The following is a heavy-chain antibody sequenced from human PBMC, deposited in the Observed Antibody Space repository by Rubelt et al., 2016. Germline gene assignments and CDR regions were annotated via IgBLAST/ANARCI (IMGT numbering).Heavy chain of an antibody. Sequence: EVQLVESGGGLVQPGGSLRLSCAASGFTFSSYEMNWVRQAPGKELEWVSYISSSGSTIYYADSVNGRFTISRDNAKNSLYLQMYSLRAEDTAVYYCARPMVRGVTVFDYWGQGTLVTVSS. CDR2: ISSSGSTI. D-gene: IGHD3-10*01. CDR3: ARPMVRGVTVFDY. J-gene: IGHJ4*02. CDR1: GFTFSSYE. V-gene: IGHV3-48*03.